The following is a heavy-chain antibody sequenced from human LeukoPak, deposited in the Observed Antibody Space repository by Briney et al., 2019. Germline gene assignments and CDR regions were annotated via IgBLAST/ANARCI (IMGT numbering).Heavy chain of an antibody. J-gene: IGHJ3*02. CDR3: ARRVGATVFRAFDI. CDR2: ISAYNGNT. CDR1: GYTFTSSG. V-gene: IGHV1-18*01. Sequence: ASVKVSCKASGYTFTSSGISWVRQAPGRGVEWVGWISAYNGNTNYAQKLQGRVTMTTDTSTSTAYMELRSLRSDDTAVYYCARRVGATVFRAFDIWGQGTMVTVSS. D-gene: IGHD1-26*01.